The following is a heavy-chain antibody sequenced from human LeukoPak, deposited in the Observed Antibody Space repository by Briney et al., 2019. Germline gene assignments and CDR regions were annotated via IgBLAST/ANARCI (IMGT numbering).Heavy chain of an antibody. CDR1: GFTFSSYG. D-gene: IGHD5-12*01. J-gene: IGHJ6*03. Sequence: SGESLRLSCAASGFTFSSYGMHWVRQAPGKGLEWVAFIRYDGSNKYYADSRKGRFTTARDNFKNTLYLQVNSLRADDTAVYYCTKRSGYEGQYYYYYRDVWGKGPRVTISS. CDR2: IRYDGSNK. CDR3: TKRSGYEGQYYYYYRDV. V-gene: IGHV3-30*02.